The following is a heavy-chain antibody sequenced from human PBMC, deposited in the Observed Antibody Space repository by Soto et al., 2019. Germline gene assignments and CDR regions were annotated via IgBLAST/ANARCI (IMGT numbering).Heavy chain of an antibody. CDR2: INGDGSGT. Sequence: EVQLVESGGGLVQPGGSLRLSCAASGFTFSGSWMHWVRQAPGKGLVWVSRINGDGSGTSYADFVKGRFTISRDDAKNTLFLQMNGLRAEDTAVYYCARGIFGSGTAIDYWVQGTLVTVSS. J-gene: IGHJ4*02. CDR1: GFTFSGSW. V-gene: IGHV3-74*01. D-gene: IGHD3-10*01. CDR3: ARGIFGSGTAIDY.